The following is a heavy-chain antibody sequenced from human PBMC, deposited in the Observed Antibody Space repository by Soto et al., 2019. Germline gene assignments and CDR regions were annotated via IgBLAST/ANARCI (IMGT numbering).Heavy chain of an antibody. CDR2: ISAYNGNT. J-gene: IGHJ4*02. CDR3: AKDARIAFGGVIVIPSHFDY. CDR1: GYTFTSYG. V-gene: IGHV1-18*01. D-gene: IGHD3-16*02. Sequence: VKVSCKASGYTFTSYGISWVRQAPGQGLEWMGWISAYNGNTNYAQKLQGRVTMTTDTSTSTAYMELRSLRSDDTAVYYCAKDARIAFGGVIVIPSHFDYWGQGTLVTVSS.